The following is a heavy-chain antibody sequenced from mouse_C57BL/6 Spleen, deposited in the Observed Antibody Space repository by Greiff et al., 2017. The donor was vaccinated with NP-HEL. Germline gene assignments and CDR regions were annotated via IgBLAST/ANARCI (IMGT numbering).Heavy chain of an antibody. D-gene: IGHD1-1*01. CDR2: INPNNGGT. Sequence: EVQLQQSGPELVKPGASVKISCKASGYTFTDYYMNWVKQSHGKSLEWIGAINPNNGGTSYTQKFKGKDTLTVDKSSSTAYMEPRSLTSEDSAVYYCANGSSPLWYFDVWGTGTTVTVSA. CDR3: ANGSSPLWYFDV. V-gene: IGHV1-26*01. CDR1: GYTFTDYY. J-gene: IGHJ1*03.